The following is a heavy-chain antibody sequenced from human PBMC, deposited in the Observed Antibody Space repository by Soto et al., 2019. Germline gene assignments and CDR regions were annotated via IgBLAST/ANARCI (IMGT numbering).Heavy chain of an antibody. D-gene: IGHD2-8*01. J-gene: IGHJ3*01. CDR1: GFTFINYA. V-gene: IGHV3-23*01. Sequence: EVQLLESGGGLVQPGGSLRLSCAASGFTFINYAMIWVRQAPGKGLEWVSTISGGGDGTYYADSVKGHFTISRDNSKNTLYLQMNSLRPEDTAIYYCAKKGLGSLKTFCSNSDCHYAFDLWGQGTVVTVSS. CDR3: AKKGLGSLKTFCSNSDCHYAFDL. CDR2: ISGGGDGT.